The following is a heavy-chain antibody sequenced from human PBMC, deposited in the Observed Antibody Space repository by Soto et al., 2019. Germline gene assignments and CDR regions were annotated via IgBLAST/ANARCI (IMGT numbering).Heavy chain of an antibody. CDR3: AKYGAAAAGTRPYYFDY. CDR2: ISGSGGST. Sequence: GGSLRLSCAASGFTFSSYAMSWVRQAPGKGLEWVSAISGSGGSTYYADSVKDRFTISRDNSKNTLYLQMNSLRAEDTAVYYCAKYGAAAAGTRPYYFDYWGQGTLVTVSS. D-gene: IGHD6-13*01. V-gene: IGHV3-23*01. J-gene: IGHJ4*02. CDR1: GFTFSSYA.